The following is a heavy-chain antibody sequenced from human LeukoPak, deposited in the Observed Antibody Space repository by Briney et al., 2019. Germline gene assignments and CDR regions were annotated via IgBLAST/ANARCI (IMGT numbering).Heavy chain of an antibody. J-gene: IGHJ4*02. Sequence: GGSLRLSCAASGFTCSSYWMSWVRQAPGKGLEWVANIKQDGSEKYYVDSVKGRFTISRDNAKNSLYLQMNSLRAEDTAVYYCARDCSSTSCYLPSLDYWGQGTLVTVSS. CDR2: IKQDGSEK. CDR1: GFTCSSYW. CDR3: ARDCSSTSCYLPSLDY. D-gene: IGHD2-2*01. V-gene: IGHV3-7*01.